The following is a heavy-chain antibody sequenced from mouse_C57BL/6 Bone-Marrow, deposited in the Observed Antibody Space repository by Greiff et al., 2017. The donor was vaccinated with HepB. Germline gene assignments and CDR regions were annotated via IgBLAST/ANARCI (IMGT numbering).Heavy chain of an antibody. Sequence: VKLMESGAELVKPGASVKISCKASGYAFSSYWMNWVKQRPGKGLEWIGQIYPGDGDTNYNGKFKGKATLTADKSSSTAYMQLSSLTSEDSAVYFCARDYYGSRGAMDYWGQGTSVTVSS. V-gene: IGHV1-80*01. J-gene: IGHJ4*01. D-gene: IGHD1-1*01. CDR3: ARDYYGSRGAMDY. CDR1: GYAFSSYW. CDR2: IYPGDGDT.